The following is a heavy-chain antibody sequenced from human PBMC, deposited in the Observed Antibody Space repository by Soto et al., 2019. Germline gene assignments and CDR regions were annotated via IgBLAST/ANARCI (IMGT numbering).Heavy chain of an antibody. CDR1: GFTFSSYA. J-gene: IGHJ4*02. V-gene: IGHV3-23*01. D-gene: IGHD3-9*01. Sequence: EVQLLESGGGLVQPGGSLRLSCAASGFTFSSYAMSWVRQAPGKGLEWVSAISASGGSTYYADSVKGRFTSSRDNSKNKLDLQMNSLRAEHTAVYYCAKADYDILPGYTFDYWGQGTLVTVSS. CDR2: ISASGGST. CDR3: AKADYDILPGYTFDY.